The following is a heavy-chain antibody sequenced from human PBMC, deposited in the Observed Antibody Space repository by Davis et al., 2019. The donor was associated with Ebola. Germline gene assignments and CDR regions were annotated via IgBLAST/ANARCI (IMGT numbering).Heavy chain of an antibody. CDR1: GFTFSSYA. J-gene: IGHJ6*03. V-gene: IGHV3-30-3*01. D-gene: IGHD3-9*01. CDR3: ARAGDSGYYYYYYYYMDV. CDR2: ISYDGSNK. Sequence: GESLKISCAASGFTFSSYAMHWVRQAPGKGLEWVAVISYDGSNKYYADSVKGRFTISRDNAKNSLYLQMNSLRAEDTAVYYCARAGDSGYYYYYYYYMDVWGKGTTVTISS.